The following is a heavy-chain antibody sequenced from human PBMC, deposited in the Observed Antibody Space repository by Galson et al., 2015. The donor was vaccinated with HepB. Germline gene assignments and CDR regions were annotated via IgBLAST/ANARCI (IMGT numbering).Heavy chain of an antibody. V-gene: IGHV3-49*03. D-gene: IGHD3-3*01. J-gene: IGHJ6*03. CDR2: IRSKAYGGTT. CDR1: GFTFGDYA. Sequence: SLRLSCAASGFTFGDYAMSWFRQAPGKGLEWVGFIRSKAYGGTTEYAASVKGRFTISRDDSKSIAYLQMNSLKTEDTAVYYCTRDRSSSYDFWSGYQTHYYYYYYMDVWGKGTTVTVSS. CDR3: TRDRSSSYDFWSGYQTHYYYYYYMDV.